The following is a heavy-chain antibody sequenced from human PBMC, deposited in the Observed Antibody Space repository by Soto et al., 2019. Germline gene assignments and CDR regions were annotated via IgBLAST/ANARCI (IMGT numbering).Heavy chain of an antibody. Sequence: GGSLRLSCAASGFTFSDYIMNWVRRAPGKGLEWVSSISSSSRFIYYADSVKGRFTISRDNAKNSAFLQMNSLRAEDTAVYYCASRGVKDYSDFSAPAPMDVWGQGTTVTVSS. D-gene: IGHD4-17*01. V-gene: IGHV3-21*06. CDR2: ISSSSRFI. CDR3: ASRGVKDYSDFSAPAPMDV. CDR1: GFTFSDYI. J-gene: IGHJ6*02.